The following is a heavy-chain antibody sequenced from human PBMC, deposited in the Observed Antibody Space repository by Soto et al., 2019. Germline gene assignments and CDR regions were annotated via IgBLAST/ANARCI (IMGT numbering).Heavy chain of an antibody. D-gene: IGHD2-2*01. Sequence: QVQLVQSGADVKKPGASVKVSCKASGYTFSGYYIHWVRQAPGQGLEWMGWINTNSGGPKYAQKFHCRVTTTSDTSISTAYMELSNLTFDETAVYFCARDPNPGPSKVWFDPWGQGTLVTVSS. J-gene: IGHJ5*02. CDR2: INTNSGGP. V-gene: IGHV1-2*02. CDR3: ARDPNPGPSKVWFDP. CDR1: GYTFSGYY.